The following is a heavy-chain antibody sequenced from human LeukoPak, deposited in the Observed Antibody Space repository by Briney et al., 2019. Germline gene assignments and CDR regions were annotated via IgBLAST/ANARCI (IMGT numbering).Heavy chain of an antibody. V-gene: IGHV3-48*01. Sequence: GGSLRLSCAASEFTFSTYNMNWVRQAPGKGLEWVSYISSSTSTIYFADSVKGRFTISRDNSKNTLYLQINSLRAEDTAVYYCAKGGGARGWVDYYYYYMDVWGKGTTVTVSS. CDR1: EFTFSTYN. D-gene: IGHD6-6*01. J-gene: IGHJ6*03. CDR2: ISSSTSTI. CDR3: AKGGGARGWVDYYYYYMDV.